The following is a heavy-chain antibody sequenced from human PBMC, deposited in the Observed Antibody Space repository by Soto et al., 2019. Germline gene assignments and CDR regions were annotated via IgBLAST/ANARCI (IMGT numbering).Heavy chain of an antibody. Sequence: QVQLVQSGAEVKKPGASVKVSCKASGYTFTSYAMHWVRQAPGQRLEWMGWINAGNGNTKYSQKFQGRVTITRDTSASKAYMELSSLRSEDTAVYYCAIGYSGDLAWFDPWGQGTLVTVSS. J-gene: IGHJ5*02. CDR3: AIGYSGDLAWFDP. CDR1: GYTFTSYA. V-gene: IGHV1-3*01. CDR2: INAGNGNT. D-gene: IGHD5-12*01.